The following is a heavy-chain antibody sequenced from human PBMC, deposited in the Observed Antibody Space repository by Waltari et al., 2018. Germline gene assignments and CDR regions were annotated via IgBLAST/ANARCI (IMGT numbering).Heavy chain of an antibody. CDR2: IYQSGST. Sequence: QVQLQESGPGLVKPSETLSLTCAVSGYSISSGYYWGWIRQPPGKGLEWIGSIYQSGSTYYNPSLKSRVTISVDTSKNQFSLKLSSVTAADTAVYYCARQDPGIAAAGYYYYYMDVWGKGTTVTVSS. J-gene: IGHJ6*03. V-gene: IGHV4-38-2*01. CDR3: ARQDPGIAAAGYYYYYMDV. CDR1: GYSISSGYY. D-gene: IGHD6-13*01.